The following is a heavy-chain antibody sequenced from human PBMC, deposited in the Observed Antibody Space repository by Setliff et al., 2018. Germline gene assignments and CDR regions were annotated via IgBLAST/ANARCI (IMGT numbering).Heavy chain of an antibody. D-gene: IGHD4-17*01. CDR1: GGSFSGYY. CDR3: ARATTVVTRAVDAFDI. CDR2: IXHSGSX. V-gene: IGHV4-34*01. J-gene: IGHJ3*02. Sequence: PSETLSLTCAVYGGSFSGYYWSWIRQPPGKGLEWIGEIXHSGSXNXNPSXKXXVTISVDTSKNQFSLKLSSVTAADTAVYYCARATTVVTRAVDAFDIWGQGTMVTVSS.